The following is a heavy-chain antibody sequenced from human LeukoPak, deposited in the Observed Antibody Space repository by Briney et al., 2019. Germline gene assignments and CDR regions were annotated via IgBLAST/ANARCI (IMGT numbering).Heavy chain of an antibody. Sequence: GGSLRLSCAASGFTFSSYEMNWVRQAPGEGLEWVSYISCSGSTIYYADSVKGRFTISRDNAKNSLYLQMNSLRAEDTAVYYCAELGITMIGGVWGKGTTVTISS. D-gene: IGHD3-10*02. CDR1: GFTFSSYE. J-gene: IGHJ6*04. CDR3: AELGITMIGGV. V-gene: IGHV3-48*03. CDR2: ISCSGSTI.